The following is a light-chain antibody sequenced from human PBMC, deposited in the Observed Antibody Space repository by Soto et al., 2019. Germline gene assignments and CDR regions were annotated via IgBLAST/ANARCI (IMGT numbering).Light chain of an antibody. CDR1: QSVSSY. V-gene: IGKV3-11*01. Sequence: EIVLTQSPATLSLSPGEGATLSCRASQSVSSYLAWYQQKPGQAPRLLIYDASNRATGIPVRFSGSGSGTDFTLTITRLEPEDFAVYYCQQRSNWLPITFGQGTRLEIK. J-gene: IGKJ5*01. CDR2: DAS. CDR3: QQRSNWLPIT.